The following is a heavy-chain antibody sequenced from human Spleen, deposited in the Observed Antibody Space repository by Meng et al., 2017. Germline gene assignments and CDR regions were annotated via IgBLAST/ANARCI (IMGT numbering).Heavy chain of an antibody. D-gene: IGHD3-3*01. J-gene: IGHJ6*02. CDR3: ARGEYDFWSGYYSPIYGMDV. V-gene: IGHV1-18*01. CDR2: ISAYNGNT. Sequence: ASVKVSCKASGYTFTSYGISWVRQAPGQGLEWMGWISAYNGNTNFAQKFQGRVTMTTETSTSTAYMELSSLRSEDTAVYYCARGEYDFWSGYYSPIYGMDVWGQGTTVTVSS. CDR1: GYTFTSYG.